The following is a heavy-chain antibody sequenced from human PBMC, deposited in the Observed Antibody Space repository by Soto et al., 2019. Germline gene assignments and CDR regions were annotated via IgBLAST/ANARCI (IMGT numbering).Heavy chain of an antibody. Sequence: SETLSLTCTVSGGSVRSGSYYWSWIRQPPGKGLEWIGYIYYSGSTNYNPSLKSRVTISVDTSKNQFSLKLSSVTAADTAVYYCARGHIAAAGTVWFDPWGQGTLVTVSS. J-gene: IGHJ5*02. CDR3: ARGHIAAAGTVWFDP. CDR2: IYYSGST. V-gene: IGHV4-61*01. D-gene: IGHD6-13*01. CDR1: GGSVRSGSYY.